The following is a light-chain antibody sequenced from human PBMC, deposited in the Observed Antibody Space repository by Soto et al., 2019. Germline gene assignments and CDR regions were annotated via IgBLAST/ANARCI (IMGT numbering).Light chain of an antibody. J-gene: IGKJ5*01. CDR3: QHRRTCPPIS. CDR1: QSISSY. CDR2: AAS. V-gene: IGKV1-39*01. Sequence: DIQMTQSPASVSACVGDRVTITCRASQSISSYLNWYQQKPGKAPKLLIYAASSLQSGVPSRFSGSGSGTDFTLTISSLDPADCAGYYCQHRRTCPPISFGQGTRLEIK.